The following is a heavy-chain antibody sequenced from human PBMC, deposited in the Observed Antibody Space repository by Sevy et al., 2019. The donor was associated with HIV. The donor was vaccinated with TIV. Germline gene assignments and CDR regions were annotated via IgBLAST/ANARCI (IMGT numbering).Heavy chain of an antibody. CDR2: ISNSGGNI. Sequence: GGSLRLSCAASGFTFNTFAMHWVRQAPGKGLEWVSGISNSGGNIYYADSVKGRFTISRDNSKSTLYLQMDSLRPGDTAVYYCAKDQTATVNYFFGQWGQGTLVTVSS. CDR1: GFTFNTFA. CDR3: AKDQTATVNYFFGQ. V-gene: IGHV3-23*01. D-gene: IGHD5-18*01. J-gene: IGHJ4*02.